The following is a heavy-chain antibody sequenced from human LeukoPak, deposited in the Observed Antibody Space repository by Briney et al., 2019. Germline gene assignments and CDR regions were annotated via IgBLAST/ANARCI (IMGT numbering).Heavy chain of an antibody. D-gene: IGHD3-22*01. Sequence: GSLRLSCTVSGASISSYYWSWIRQPPGKGLEWIGYIYYSGSTNYNPSLKSRLTISVDTSKTQFSLKLSSVTAADTAVYYCVRPDSSGYNYVDWGQGTLVTVSS. CDR1: GASISSYY. CDR3: VRPDSSGYNYVD. V-gene: IGHV4-59*01. J-gene: IGHJ4*02. CDR2: IYYSGST.